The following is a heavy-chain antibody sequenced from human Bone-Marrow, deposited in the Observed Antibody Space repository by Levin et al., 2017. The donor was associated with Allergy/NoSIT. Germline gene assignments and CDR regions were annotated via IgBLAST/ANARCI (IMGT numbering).Heavy chain of an antibody. J-gene: IGHJ4*02. V-gene: IGHV4-39*01. CDR1: GGSISSNSHY. Sequence: PSETLSLTCTVSGGSISSNSHYWGWIRQPPGKGLEWIGSIYYSGTTHYNPSLKSRVTISVDTSRDQFSLKLSSVTAADTAVYYCARWVGGTGDDGLYNFDYWGQGTLVTVSS. CDR2: IYYSGTT. CDR3: ARWVGGTGDDGLYNFDY. D-gene: IGHD4-17*01.